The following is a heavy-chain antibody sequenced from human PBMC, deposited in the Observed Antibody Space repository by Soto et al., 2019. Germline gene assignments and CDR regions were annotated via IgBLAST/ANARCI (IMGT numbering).Heavy chain of an antibody. CDR3: ARDKGAMITFGGVIADYYYYGMDV. J-gene: IGHJ6*02. V-gene: IGHV1-18*01. D-gene: IGHD3-16*02. CDR2: ISAYNGNT. Sequence: ASVKVSCKASGYTFTSYGISWVRQAPGQGLEWMGWISAYNGNTNYAQKLQGRVSMTTDTSTSTAYMELRSLRSDDTAVYYCARDKGAMITFGGVIADYYYYGMDVWGQGTTGTVS. CDR1: GYTFTSYG.